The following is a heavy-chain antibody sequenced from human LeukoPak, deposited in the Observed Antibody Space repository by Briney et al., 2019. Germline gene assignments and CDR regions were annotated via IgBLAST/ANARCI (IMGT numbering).Heavy chain of an antibody. J-gene: IGHJ6*02. CDR3: ARPKPYYGSGKPNYYYYYGMDV. Sequence: SSVKVSCKASGGTFSSYAITWVRQAPGQGLEWMGRIIPILGIANYAQKFQGRVTITADESTSTAYMELSSLRSEDTAVYYCARPKPYYGSGKPNYYYYYGMDVWGQGTTVTVSS. CDR1: GGTFSSYA. V-gene: IGHV1-69*04. D-gene: IGHD3-10*01. CDR2: IIPILGIA.